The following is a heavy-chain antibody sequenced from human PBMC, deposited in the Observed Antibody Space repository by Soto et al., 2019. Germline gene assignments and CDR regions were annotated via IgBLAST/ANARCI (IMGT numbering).Heavy chain of an antibody. CDR3: AKGGRQWLVTSDFNY. J-gene: IGHJ4*02. CDR1: GFTFSDYA. D-gene: IGHD6-19*01. CDR2: VSHDGRNT. V-gene: IGHV3-30*18. Sequence: VQLVESGGGVVQPGRSLRLSCAASGFTFSDYAMHWVRQAPGKGLEWVAVVSHDGRNTHYADSVKGRFTISRDSSKHTLSLEMTSLRAEDTAVYYSAKGGRQWLVTSDFNYWGQGALVTVSS.